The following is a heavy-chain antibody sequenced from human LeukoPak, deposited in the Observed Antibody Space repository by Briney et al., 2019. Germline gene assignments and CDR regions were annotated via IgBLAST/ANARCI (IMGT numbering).Heavy chain of an antibody. V-gene: IGHV4-34*01. CDR3: ARHRIAAAETNWFDP. J-gene: IGHJ5*02. D-gene: IGHD6-13*01. Sequence: SETLSLTCAVYGGSFSGYYWSWIRQPPGKGLEWIGSIYYSGSTYYNPSLKSRVTISVDTSKNQFSLKLSSVTAADTAVYYCARHRIAAAETNWFDPWGQGTLVTVSS. CDR2: IYYSGST. CDR1: GGSFSGYY.